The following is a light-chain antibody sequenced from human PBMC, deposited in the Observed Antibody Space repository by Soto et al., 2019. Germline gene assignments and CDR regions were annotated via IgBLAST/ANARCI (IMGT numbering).Light chain of an antibody. CDR3: QQSHNFPLT. V-gene: IGKV1-12*01. J-gene: IGKJ4*01. CDR2: PSS. CDR1: QDISGF. Sequence: DIQMTQSPSSVSASVGDRVTITCRASQDISGFLAWYQQKPGTAPKLLIFPSSSLETRVPSRFSGSGSGTDFTLTISSLQPEDFATYYCQQSHNFPLTFGGGTKVEIK.